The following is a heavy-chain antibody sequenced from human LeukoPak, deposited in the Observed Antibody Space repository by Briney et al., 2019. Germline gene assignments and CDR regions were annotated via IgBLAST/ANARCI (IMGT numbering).Heavy chain of an antibody. CDR1: GYSISSDYY. CDR2: IYHSGST. V-gene: IGHV4-38-2*02. Sequence: SETLSLTCSVSGYSISSDYYWGWIRQPPGKGLEWIGSIYHSGSTYYKPSLKSRVTISVDTSKNQFSLKLSSVTAADTAVYYCATYGIAAADSNQNWFDPWGQGTLVTVSS. CDR3: ATYGIAAADSNQNWFDP. J-gene: IGHJ5*02. D-gene: IGHD6-13*01.